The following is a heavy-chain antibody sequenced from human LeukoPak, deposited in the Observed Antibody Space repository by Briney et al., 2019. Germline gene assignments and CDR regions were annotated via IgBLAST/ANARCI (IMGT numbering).Heavy chain of an antibody. V-gene: IGHV3-48*01. Sequence: PGGSLRLSCAASGFTFSSYSMNWVRQAPGKGLEWVSYISSSSSTIYYADSVKGRFTISRDNAKNSLYLQMNSLRAEDTAVYYCARDPITMVRGVILHNWFGPWGQGTLVTVSS. CDR1: GFTFSSYS. J-gene: IGHJ5*02. CDR2: ISSSSSTI. CDR3: ARDPITMVRGVILHNWFGP. D-gene: IGHD3-10*01.